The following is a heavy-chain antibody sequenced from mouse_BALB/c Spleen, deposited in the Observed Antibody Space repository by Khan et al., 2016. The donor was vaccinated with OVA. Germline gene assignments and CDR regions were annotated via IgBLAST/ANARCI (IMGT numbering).Heavy chain of an antibody. V-gene: IGHV1-7*01. CDR2: INPSTGYT. CDR1: GYTFTSYW. J-gene: IGHJ3*01. CDR3: ANHGSSSAWFTY. Sequence: VQLQQSGAELAKPGASVKMSCKASGYTFTSYWMHWVKQRPGQGLEWIGYINPSTGYTEYNQKFKDKATLTADKSSSTAYMQLSSLTSEDSAVYYCANHGSSSAWFTYWGPGTLVTVSA. D-gene: IGHD1-1*01.